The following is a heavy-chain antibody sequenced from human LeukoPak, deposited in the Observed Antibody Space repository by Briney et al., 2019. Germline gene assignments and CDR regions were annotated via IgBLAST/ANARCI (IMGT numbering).Heavy chain of an antibody. CDR1: GFTFSDYY. J-gene: IGHJ4*02. CDR2: MSSSGSVI. Sequence: GGSLRLSCSASGFTFSDYYMSWIRQAPGKGLEWGLYMSSSGSVIYYADSVKGRFTISRDNAKNSLYLQMNNLRVEDTAMYYCARSRSGQYWGQGTLVTVSS. CDR3: ARSRSGQY. D-gene: IGHD3-3*01. V-gene: IGHV3-11*01.